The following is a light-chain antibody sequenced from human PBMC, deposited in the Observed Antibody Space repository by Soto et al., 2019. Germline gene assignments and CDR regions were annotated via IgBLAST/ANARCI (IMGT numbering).Light chain of an antibody. Sequence: EVVLTQSPVTLSLSPGERATLSCRASQSVSSSYLAWYQQKPGQAPRLLIYGASSRATGIPDRFSGSGSGTAFAITISRLEPEDFAVYYCQQYDTSIWAYTFGQGTKLEIK. CDR2: GAS. J-gene: IGKJ2*01. CDR1: QSVSSSY. V-gene: IGKV3-20*01. CDR3: QQYDTSIWAYT.